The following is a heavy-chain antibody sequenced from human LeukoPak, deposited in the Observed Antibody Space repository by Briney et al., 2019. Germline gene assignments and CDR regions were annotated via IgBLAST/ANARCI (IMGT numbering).Heavy chain of an antibody. CDR2: IKQDGSEK. CDR1: GFTFSSYW. V-gene: IGHV3-7*01. Sequence: GGSLRLSCAASGFTFSSYWMSWVRQAPGKGLEWVANIKQDGSEKYYVDSMKGRFTISRDNAKNSLYLQMNSLRAEDTAVYYCARDHTHDYYYDSSGYYPPSYWGQGTLVTVSS. D-gene: IGHD3-22*01. CDR3: ARDHTHDYYYDSSGYYPPSY. J-gene: IGHJ4*02.